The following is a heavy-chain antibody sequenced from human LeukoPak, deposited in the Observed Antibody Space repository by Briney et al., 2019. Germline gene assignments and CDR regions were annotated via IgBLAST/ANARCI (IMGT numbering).Heavy chain of an antibody. Sequence: ASVKVSCKASGGTFSSYAISWVRQAPGQGLEWMGGIIPIFGTANYAQKFQGRVTITADESTSTAYTELSSLRSEDTAVYYCARRGYSSGWYTEDYWGQGTLVTVSS. D-gene: IGHD6-19*01. CDR1: GGTFSSYA. CDR3: ARRGYSSGWYTEDY. J-gene: IGHJ4*02. CDR2: IIPIFGTA. V-gene: IGHV1-69*13.